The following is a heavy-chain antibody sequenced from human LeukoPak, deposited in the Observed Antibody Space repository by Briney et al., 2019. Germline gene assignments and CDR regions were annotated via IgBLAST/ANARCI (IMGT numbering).Heavy chain of an antibody. Sequence: ETLSLTCTVSGGSVSSGSYYWSWVRQAPGKGLEWVSGISGSGDNTHYADSVKGRFTISRDNSKNTLYVQVNSLGTEDTAAYYCAKGSYYDSSGSFYFDYWGQGTLVTVSS. J-gene: IGHJ4*02. V-gene: IGHV3-23*01. D-gene: IGHD3-22*01. CDR3: AKGSYYDSSGSFYFDY. CDR1: GGSVSSGSYY. CDR2: ISGSGDNT.